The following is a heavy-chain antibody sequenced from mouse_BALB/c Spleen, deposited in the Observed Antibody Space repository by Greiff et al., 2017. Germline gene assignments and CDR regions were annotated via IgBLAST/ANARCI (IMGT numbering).Heavy chain of an antibody. Sequence: EVQVVESGGGLVKPGGSLKLSCAASGFTFSSYAMSWVRQSPEKRLEWVAEISSGGSYTYYPDTVTGRFTIARDNAKNTLYLEMSSLRCEDTAMYYCARGSAMDCWGQGTSVTVTS. V-gene: IGHV5-9-4*01. CDR2: ISSGGSYT. CDR3: ARGSAMDC. J-gene: IGHJ4*01. CDR1: GFTFSSYA.